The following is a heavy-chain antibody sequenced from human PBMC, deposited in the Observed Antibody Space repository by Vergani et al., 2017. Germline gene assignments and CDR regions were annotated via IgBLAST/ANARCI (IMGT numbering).Heavy chain of an antibody. CDR1: GFTFSDYY. D-gene: IGHD2-2*01. CDR3: AREPSTMPFDP. CDR2: ISSSSSYT. V-gene: IGHV3-11*06. Sequence: QVQLVESGGGLVKPGGSLRLSCAASGFTFSDYYMSWIRQAPGKGLEWVSYISSSSSYTNYADSVKGRFTISRDNAKNSLYLQMNSLRAEDTAVYYCAREPSTMPFDPWGQGTLVTVSS. J-gene: IGHJ5*02.